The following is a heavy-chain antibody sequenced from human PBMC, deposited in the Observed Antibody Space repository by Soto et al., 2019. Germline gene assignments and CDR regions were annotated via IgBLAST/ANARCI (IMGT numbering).Heavy chain of an antibody. D-gene: IGHD1-7*01. V-gene: IGHV1-58*01. J-gene: IGHJ6*02. CDR3: AVYSWNYDYHHDGMDV. Sequence: GASVKVSCKASGFTFTSSAVQWVRRARGQRFEGMGWIVVGSGNTNYATKFQERGTVTRDMSTSTAYMERSRPRSEGTAVYYCAVYSWNYDYHHDGMDVRGQGTTVTGSS. CDR1: GFTFTSSA. CDR2: IVVGSGNT.